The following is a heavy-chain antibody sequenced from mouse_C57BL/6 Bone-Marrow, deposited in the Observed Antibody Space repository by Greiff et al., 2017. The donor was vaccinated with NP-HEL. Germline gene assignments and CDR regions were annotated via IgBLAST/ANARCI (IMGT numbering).Heavy chain of an antibody. J-gene: IGHJ3*01. CDR1: GYTFTSYW. Sequence: QVQLQQPGTELVKPGASVKLSCKASGYTFTSYWMHWVKQRPGQGLEWIGNINPSNGGTNYNEKFKSKATLTVAKSSSTAYMQLSSLTSEDSAVYYCARSGIRGSWFAYWGQGTLVTVSA. D-gene: IGHD2-4*01. CDR3: ARSGIRGSWFAY. V-gene: IGHV1-53*01. CDR2: INPSNGGT.